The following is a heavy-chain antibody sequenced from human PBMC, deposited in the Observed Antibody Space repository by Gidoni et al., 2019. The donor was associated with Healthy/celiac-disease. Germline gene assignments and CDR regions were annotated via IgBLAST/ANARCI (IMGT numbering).Heavy chain of an antibody. J-gene: IGHJ4*02. D-gene: IGHD6-13*01. CDR2: ISYDGSNK. CDR3: AKGEPTTAAAYY. V-gene: IGHV3-30*18. CDR1: GFPFSSYG. Sequence: QVQLVESGGGVVHPGRSLRLSCAASGFPFSSYGIHWVRPAPGKGLEWVAVISYDGSNKDYADSVKGRFTISRDKSKNTLYLQMNSMRAEDTAVYYCAKGEPTTAAAYYWGQGTLVTVSS.